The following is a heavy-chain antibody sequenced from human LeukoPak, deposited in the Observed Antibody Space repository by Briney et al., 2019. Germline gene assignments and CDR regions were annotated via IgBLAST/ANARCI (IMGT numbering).Heavy chain of an antibody. CDR1: GFTFSSYG. Sequence: GGSLRLSCAASGFTFSSYGMHWVRQAPGKGLEWVAVISYDGSNKYYADSVKGRFTISRDNSKNTLYLQMDSLRGEDTAVYYCAKDFRIGYSAHFDYWGQGALVTVSS. D-gene: IGHD2-21*01. V-gene: IGHV3-30*18. J-gene: IGHJ4*02. CDR2: ISYDGSNK. CDR3: AKDFRIGYSAHFDY.